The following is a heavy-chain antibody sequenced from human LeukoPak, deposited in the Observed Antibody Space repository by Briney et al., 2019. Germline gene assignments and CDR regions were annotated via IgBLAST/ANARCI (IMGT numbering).Heavy chain of an antibody. J-gene: IGHJ4*02. Sequence: ASVKVSCKASGYTFTGYYMRWVRQAPGQGLEWMGRINPNSGGTNYAQKFQGRVTMTRDTSISTAYMELSRLRSDDTAVYCCASTIFGVVIAYWGQGTLVTVSS. CDR1: GYTFTGYY. CDR2: INPNSGGT. D-gene: IGHD3-3*01. V-gene: IGHV1-2*06. CDR3: ASTIFGVVIAY.